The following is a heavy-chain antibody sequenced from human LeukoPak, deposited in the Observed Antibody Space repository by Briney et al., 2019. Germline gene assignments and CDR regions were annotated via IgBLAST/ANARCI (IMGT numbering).Heavy chain of an antibody. CDR3: ARSPGLDTAVVNRP. Sequence: ASVKVSCKTSGYTFAGYYIHWVRQAPGQGLEWMGWINPNSGGTNYAQNFQGRVTMTRDTSINTAYMELGRLRSDDTAVYYCARSPGLDTAVVNRPWGQGTLITVSS. CDR1: GYTFAGYY. D-gene: IGHD5-18*01. CDR2: INPNSGGT. J-gene: IGHJ5*02. V-gene: IGHV1-2*02.